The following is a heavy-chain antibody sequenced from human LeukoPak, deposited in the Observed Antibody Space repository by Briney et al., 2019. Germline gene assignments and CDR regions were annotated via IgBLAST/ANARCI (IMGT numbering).Heavy chain of an antibody. CDR3: ARDLGGSGRVNFIYYGMDV. V-gene: IGHV4-31*03. D-gene: IGHD3-10*01. J-gene: IGHJ6*02. Sequence: SETLSLTCTVSGGSISSGGYYWSWIRQHPGKGLEWIGYIYYSGSTYYNPSLKSRVTISVDTSKNQFSLKLSSVTAADTAVYYCARDLGGSGRVNFIYYGMDVWGQGTTVTVSS. CDR1: GGSISSGGYY. CDR2: IYYSGST.